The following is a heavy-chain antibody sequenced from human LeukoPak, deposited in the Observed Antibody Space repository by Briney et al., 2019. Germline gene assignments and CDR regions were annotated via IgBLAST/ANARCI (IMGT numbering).Heavy chain of an antibody. CDR2: INHSGST. J-gene: IGHJ5*02. CDR3: ARYSSVGDNWFDP. V-gene: IGHV4-34*01. CDR1: GGSFSGYS. D-gene: IGHD6-19*01. Sequence: SETLSLTCAVYGGSFSGYSWSWIRQPPGKGLEWIGEINHSGSTNYNPSLKSRVTISVDTSKNQFSLKLSSVTAADTAVYYCARYSSVGDNWFDPWGQGTLVTVSS.